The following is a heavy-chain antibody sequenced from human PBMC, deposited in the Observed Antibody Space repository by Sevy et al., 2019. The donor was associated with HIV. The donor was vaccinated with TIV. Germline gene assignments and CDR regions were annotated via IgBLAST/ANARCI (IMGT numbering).Heavy chain of an antibody. V-gene: IGHV3-7*01. Sequence: GGSLRLSCAASGFTFSSYWMSWVRQAPGKGLEWVANIKQDGSEKYYVDSVKGRFTISRDNAKNSLYLQMNSLRAEDTAVYYCARIGCSSTSCYIRGFFYGYYCYGMDVWGQGTTVTVST. CDR3: ARIGCSSTSCYIRGFFYGYYCYGMDV. D-gene: IGHD2-2*02. CDR2: IKQDGSEK. J-gene: IGHJ6*01. CDR1: GFTFSSYW.